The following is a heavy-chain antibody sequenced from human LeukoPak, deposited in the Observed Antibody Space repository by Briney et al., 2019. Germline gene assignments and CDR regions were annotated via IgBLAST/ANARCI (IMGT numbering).Heavy chain of an antibody. Sequence: GGSLRLSCAASGFTFSNYGMHWVRQAPGKGLEWAAVISYVGSNKYYADSVKGRFTISRDNSKNTLYLQMNSLRAEDTAVYYCASLEPSGSYRRVDYWGQGTPVTVSS. CDR1: GFTFSNYG. D-gene: IGHD1-26*01. CDR3: ASLEPSGSYRRVDY. CDR2: ISYVGSNK. J-gene: IGHJ4*02. V-gene: IGHV3-30*03.